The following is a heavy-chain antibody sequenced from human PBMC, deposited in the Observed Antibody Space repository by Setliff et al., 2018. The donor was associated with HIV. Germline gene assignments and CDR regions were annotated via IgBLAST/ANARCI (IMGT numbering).Heavy chain of an antibody. CDR2: IRSKSYSATT. D-gene: IGHD4-17*01. Sequence: GGSLRLSCTASGFTFGDYAMSWVRQAPGKGLEWVGFIRSKSYSATTEYAASVKGRFIISRDDSKGIAYLQMNSLKTEDTAVYYCSRGGRPTDEYVWFDPWGQGTLVTVSS. V-gene: IGHV3-49*04. J-gene: IGHJ5*02. CDR1: GFTFGDYA. CDR3: SRGGRPTDEYVWFDP.